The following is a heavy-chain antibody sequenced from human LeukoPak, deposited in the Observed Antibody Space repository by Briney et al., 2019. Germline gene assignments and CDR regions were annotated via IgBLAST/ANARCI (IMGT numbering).Heavy chain of an antibody. J-gene: IGHJ4*02. CDR3: ARGLNSSGYHSLGY. V-gene: IGHV4-30-2*01. Sequence: PSQTLSLTCTVSGGSISSGGYYWSWIRQPPGKGLEWIGYIYHSGSTYYNPSLKSRVTMSVDRSKNQFSLKLSSVTAADTAVYYCARGLNSSGYHSLGYWGQGTLVTVSS. CDR1: GGSISSGGYY. CDR2: IYHSGST. D-gene: IGHD3-22*01.